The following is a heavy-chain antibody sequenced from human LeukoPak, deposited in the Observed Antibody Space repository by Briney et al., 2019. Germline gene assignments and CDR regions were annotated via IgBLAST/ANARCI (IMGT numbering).Heavy chain of an antibody. J-gene: IGHJ6*02. V-gene: IGHV3-49*03. CDR2: IRSKAYRGTT. Sequence: PGRSLRLSCTASEFTFADHAMSWIRQAPGKGLEWVGFIRSKAYRGTTEYAPAVKGRFTISRDDSKSVAYLQMNNLQTEDTAVYYCARGPIHLWLYYGMDAWGQGTAAIVSS. CDR3: ARGPIHLWLYYGMDA. CDR1: EFTFADHA. D-gene: IGHD5-18*01.